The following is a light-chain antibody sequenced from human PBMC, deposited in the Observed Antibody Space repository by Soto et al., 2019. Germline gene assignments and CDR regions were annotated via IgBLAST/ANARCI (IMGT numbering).Light chain of an antibody. CDR2: EVS. CDR3: SSYGGYNNVI. CDR1: SSDVGGYNY. J-gene: IGLJ2*01. Sequence: QSALTQPPSASGSPGQSVTISCTGTSSDVGGYNYVSWYQQHPDKAPKLIIYEVSNRPSGVPDRFSGSKSGNTASLTVSGLQAEDEADYYCSSYGGYNNVIFGGGTKLTVL. V-gene: IGLV2-8*01.